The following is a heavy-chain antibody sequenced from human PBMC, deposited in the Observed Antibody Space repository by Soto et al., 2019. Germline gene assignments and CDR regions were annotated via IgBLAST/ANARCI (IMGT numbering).Heavy chain of an antibody. J-gene: IGHJ4*02. D-gene: IGHD4-17*01. V-gene: IGHV4-39*01. CDR3: ANSYGDSVSY. CDR1: GGSISSSTYY. CDR2: IYYSGST. Sequence: QLQLQESGPGLVKPSETLSLTCTVSGGSISSSTYYWGWIRQPPGKGLEWIGSIYYSGSTYYNPSHKSRVTIPVDTYKNQFSLKPSSVPAADTAVYYCANSYGDSVSYWGQGTLVTVSS.